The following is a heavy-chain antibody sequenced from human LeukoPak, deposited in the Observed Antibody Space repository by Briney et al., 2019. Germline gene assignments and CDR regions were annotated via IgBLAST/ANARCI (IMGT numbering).Heavy chain of an antibody. CDR2: INPNSGGT. V-gene: IGHV1-2*04. CDR1: GYTFTGYY. J-gene: IGHJ1*01. CDR3: ARGDIVVVPAAIHPGAFQH. Sequence: ASVKVSCKASGYTFTGYYMHWVRQAPGQGLEWMGWINPNSGGTNYAQKFQGWVTMTRDTSISTAYMELSRLRSDDTAVYYCARGDIVVVPAAIHPGAFQHWGQGTLVTVSS. D-gene: IGHD2-2*02.